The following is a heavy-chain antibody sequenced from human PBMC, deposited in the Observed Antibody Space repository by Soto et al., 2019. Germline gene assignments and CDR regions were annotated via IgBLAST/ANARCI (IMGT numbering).Heavy chain of an antibody. D-gene: IGHD2-15*01. J-gene: IGHJ4*02. CDR1: GFTFSSYA. CDR2: ISGSGGST. Sequence: EVQLLESGGGLVQPGGSLRLSCAASGFTFSSYAMSWVRQAPGKGLEWVSAISGSGGSTYYADSVKGRFTISRDNCKNTLYLQMNSLRAEDAAVYYGGKDLYRCSGGSCYSTPGQLVDYWGQGTLVTVSS. V-gene: IGHV3-23*01. CDR3: GKDLYRCSGGSCYSTPGQLVDY.